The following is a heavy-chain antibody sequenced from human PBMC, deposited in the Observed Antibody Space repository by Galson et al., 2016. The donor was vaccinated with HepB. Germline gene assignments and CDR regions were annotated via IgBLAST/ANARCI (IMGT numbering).Heavy chain of an antibody. Sequence: LRLSCAASGFTFSDYYMTWIRQAPGKGLEWVSDISASDGTIYYADSVKGRFTISRDNGKNSLYLQMNSLRAEDTAVYYCARAGYCSSASCQYYYYGVDVWGQGTTVTVSS. J-gene: IGHJ6*02. V-gene: IGHV3-11*01. D-gene: IGHD2-2*01. CDR2: ISASDGTI. CDR1: GFTFSDYY. CDR3: ARAGYCSSASCQYYYYGVDV.